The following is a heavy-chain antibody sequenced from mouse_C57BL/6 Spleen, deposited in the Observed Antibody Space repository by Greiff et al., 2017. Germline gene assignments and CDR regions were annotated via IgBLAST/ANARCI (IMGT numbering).Heavy chain of an antibody. J-gene: IGHJ1*03. V-gene: IGHV14-4*01. CDR1: GFNIKDDY. CDR2: IDPENGAT. Sequence: VQLQQSGAELVRPGASVKLSCTASGFNIKDDYMHWVKQRPEQGLEWIGWIDPENGATEYASKFQGKATITADTSSNTAYLQLSSLTSEDTAVYYCTSDYCGSSHWYFDVWGTGTTVTVSS. CDR3: TSDYCGSSHWYFDV. D-gene: IGHD1-1*01.